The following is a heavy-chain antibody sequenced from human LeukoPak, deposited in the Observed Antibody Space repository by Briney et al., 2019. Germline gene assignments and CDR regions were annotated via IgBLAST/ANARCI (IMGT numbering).Heavy chain of an antibody. Sequence: PSETLPLTCTVSGGSISSYYWSWIRQPAGKGLEWIGRVYTSGSTNYNPSLKSRVTMSVDTSKNQFSLKLSSVTAADTAVYYCAREERLPLSSYPRWPAFDIWGQGTMVTVSS. CDR1: GGSISSYY. CDR2: VYTSGST. D-gene: IGHD6-25*01. V-gene: IGHV4-4*07. CDR3: AREERLPLSSYPRWPAFDI. J-gene: IGHJ3*02.